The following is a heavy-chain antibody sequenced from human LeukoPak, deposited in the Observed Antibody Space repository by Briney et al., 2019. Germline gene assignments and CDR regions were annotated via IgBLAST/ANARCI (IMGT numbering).Heavy chain of an antibody. Sequence: GRSLRLSCTASGFIFRDRAMSWVRQAPGRGLEWVGFIRAKHLGGTTEYAASVKDRFSISRDDSNSFAYLHMSSLKTEDTAVYYCSRNSGTYRGYGMDVWGQGTTVTVSS. V-gene: IGHV3-49*04. CDR2: IRAKHLGGTT. CDR1: GFIFRDRA. D-gene: IGHD1-26*01. CDR3: SRNSGTYRGYGMDV. J-gene: IGHJ6*02.